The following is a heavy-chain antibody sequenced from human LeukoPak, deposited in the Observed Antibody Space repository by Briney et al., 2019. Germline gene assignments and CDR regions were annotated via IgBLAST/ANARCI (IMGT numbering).Heavy chain of an antibody. CDR1: GFTFSSYA. CDR2: ISGSGGST. J-gene: IGHJ4*02. CDR3: VKENKGGWGSSSWYYFDY. D-gene: IGHD6-13*01. Sequence: PGGSLRLSCAASGFTFSSYAMSWVRQAPGKGLEWVSAISGSGGSTYYADSVKGRFTISRDNSKNTLYLQMNSLRAEDTAVYYCVKENKGGWGSSSWYYFDYWGQGTLVTVSS. V-gene: IGHV3-23*01.